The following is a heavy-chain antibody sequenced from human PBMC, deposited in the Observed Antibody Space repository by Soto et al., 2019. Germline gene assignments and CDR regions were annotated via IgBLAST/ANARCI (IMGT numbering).Heavy chain of an antibody. D-gene: IGHD5-12*01. CDR1: GGSISSSSYY. CDR3: ARLGTVGTSWFDP. V-gene: IGHV4-39*01. Sequence: SEILSLTCTVSGGSISSSSYYWGWIRQPPGKGLEWIGSIYYSGSTYYNPSLKSRVTISVDTSKNQFSLKLSSVTAADTAVYYCARLGTVGTSWFDPWGQGTLVTVSS. CDR2: IYYSGST. J-gene: IGHJ5*02.